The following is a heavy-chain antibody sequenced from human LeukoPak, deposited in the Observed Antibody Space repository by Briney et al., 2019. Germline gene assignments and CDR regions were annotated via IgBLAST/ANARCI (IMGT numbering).Heavy chain of an antibody. CDR2: IKSKTDGGTT. Sequence: PGGSLRLSCAASGFTFSNAWMSWVRQAPGKGLEWVGRIKSKTDGGTTDYAAPVEGRFTISRDDSKNTLYLQMNSLKTEDTAVYYCRVWFGELLYFDYWGQGTLVTVSS. V-gene: IGHV3-15*01. CDR3: RVWFGELLYFDY. D-gene: IGHD3-10*01. J-gene: IGHJ4*02. CDR1: GFTFSNAW.